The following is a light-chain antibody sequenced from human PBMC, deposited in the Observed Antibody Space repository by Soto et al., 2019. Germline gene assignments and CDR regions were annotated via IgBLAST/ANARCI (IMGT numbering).Light chain of an antibody. V-gene: IGKV1-5*01. CDR2: DAS. J-gene: IGKJ1*01. CDR1: QSISSW. CDR3: QQYSVYWT. Sequence: EIQMTQSPSTLSAYVVSRVTITCRASQSISSWLAWYQQKPGKAPKLLIYDASSLESGVPSRFSGSGSGTEFTLTISSLQPDDFATYYCQQYSVYWTFGQGTKVDIK.